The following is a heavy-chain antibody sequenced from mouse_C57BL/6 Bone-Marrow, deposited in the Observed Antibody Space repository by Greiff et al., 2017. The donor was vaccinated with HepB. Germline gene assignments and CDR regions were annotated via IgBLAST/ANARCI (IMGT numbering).Heavy chain of an antibody. V-gene: IGHV1-81*01. D-gene: IGHD2-4*01. J-gene: IGHJ4*01. CDR2: IYPRSGNT. Sequence: QVQLQQSGAELARPGASVKLSCKASGYTFTSYGIRWVKQRTGQGLEWIGEIYPRSGNTYYNEKFKGKATLTADKSSSTAYMELRSLTSEDSAVYFGAGGLRCYYAMDYWGQGTSVTVSS. CDR1: GYTFTSYG. CDR3: AGGLRCYYAMDY.